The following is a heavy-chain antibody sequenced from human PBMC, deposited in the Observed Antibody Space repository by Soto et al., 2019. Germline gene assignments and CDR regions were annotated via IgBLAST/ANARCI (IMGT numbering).Heavy chain of an antibody. Sequence: QVQLVESGGGVVQPGRSLRLSCAASGFTFSSYGMHWVRQAPGKGLEWVAVISYDGSNKYYADSVKGRFTISRDNSKNTLYLQMNSLRAEDTAVYYCAKDLLAYGDYLLGHWGQGTLVTVSS. CDR2: ISYDGSNK. D-gene: IGHD4-17*01. J-gene: IGHJ4*02. V-gene: IGHV3-30*18. CDR3: AKDLLAYGDYLLGH. CDR1: GFTFSSYG.